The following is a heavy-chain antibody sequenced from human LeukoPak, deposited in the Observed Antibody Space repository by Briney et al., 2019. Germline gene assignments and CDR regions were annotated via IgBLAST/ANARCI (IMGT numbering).Heavy chain of an antibody. J-gene: IGHJ6*03. CDR1: GGSISIGSYY. Sequence: SQTLSLTCTLSGGSISIGSYYWSWIRQPAGNGLEWIWRIYTSGSTNYNPSLKSPVPISVDTSKNQFSLKLSSVTAADTAVYYCARGDYYYYYMDVWGKGTTVTISS. CDR2: IYTSGST. V-gene: IGHV4-61*02. CDR3: ARGDYYYYYMDV.